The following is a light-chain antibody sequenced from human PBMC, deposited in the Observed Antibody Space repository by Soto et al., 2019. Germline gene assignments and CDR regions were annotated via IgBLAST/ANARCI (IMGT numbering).Light chain of an antibody. CDR3: QQYYSTPQNT. J-gene: IGKJ2*01. CDR1: QSVLYSSNNKNY. CDR2: WAS. V-gene: IGKV4-1*01. Sequence: DIVMTQSPDSLAVSLGERATINCKSSQSVLYSSNNKNYLAWYQQKPGQPPKLLIYWASTRESGVPDRFSGRGSGTDFTLTISSLQAEDVAVYYCQQYYSTPQNTFGQGTKLEIK.